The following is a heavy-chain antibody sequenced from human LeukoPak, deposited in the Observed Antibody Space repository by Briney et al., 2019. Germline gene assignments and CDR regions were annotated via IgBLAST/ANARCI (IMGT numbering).Heavy chain of an antibody. CDR1: GFTFSSYE. J-gene: IGHJ4*02. CDR3: ARDRRATDCSGGSCYLPFDY. CDR2: ISSSGSTI. Sequence: PGGSLRLSCAASGFTFSSYEMNWVRQAPGKGLEWVSYISSSGSTIYYADSVKGRFTISRDNAKNSLYLQMNSLRAEDTAVYYCARDRRATDCSGGSCYLPFDYWGQGTLVTVSS. D-gene: IGHD2-15*01. V-gene: IGHV3-48*03.